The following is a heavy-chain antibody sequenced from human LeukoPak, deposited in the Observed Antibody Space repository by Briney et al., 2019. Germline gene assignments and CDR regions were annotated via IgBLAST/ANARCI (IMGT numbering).Heavy chain of an antibody. V-gene: IGHV1-18*01. CDR2: ISAYNGNT. CDR3: ARELYDSRGGHDAFDI. CDR1: GYTFTSYG. J-gene: IGHJ3*02. Sequence: ASVKVSCKASGYTFTSYGISWVRQAPGQGLEWMGWISAYNGNTNYAQKLQGRVTMTTDTSTSTAYMELRSLRSDDTAVYYCARELYDSRGGHDAFDIWGQGTMVTVSS. D-gene: IGHD3-16*01.